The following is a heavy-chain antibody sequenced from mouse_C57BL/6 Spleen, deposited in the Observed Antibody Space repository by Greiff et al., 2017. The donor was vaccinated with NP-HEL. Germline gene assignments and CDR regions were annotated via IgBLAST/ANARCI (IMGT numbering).Heavy chain of an antibody. V-gene: IGHV1-63*01. D-gene: IGHD1-2*01. CDR3: ARVSQRRHFDY. Sequence: QVQLQQSGAELVRPGTSVKMSCKASGYTFTNYWIGWAKQRPGHGLEWIGDIYPGGGYTNYNEKFKGKATLTADKSTSTAYMQFSSLTSEDSAIYYCARVSQRRHFDYWGQGTTLTVSS. CDR1: GYTFTNYW. J-gene: IGHJ2*01. CDR2: IYPGGGYT.